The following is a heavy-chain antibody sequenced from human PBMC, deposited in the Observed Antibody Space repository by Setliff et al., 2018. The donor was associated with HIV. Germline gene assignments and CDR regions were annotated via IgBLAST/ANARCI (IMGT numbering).Heavy chain of an antibody. CDR1: GFTFGDYA. D-gene: IGHD3-22*01. CDR3: TPGDYDSSGYYYGGAFDI. V-gene: IGHV3-49*04. J-gene: IGHJ3*02. CDR2: IRTKAYGGTT. Sequence: PGGSLRLSCTASGFTFGDYAVSWVRQAPGKGLEWVGFIRTKAYGGTTEYAASVKGRFTISRDDSKSIAYLQMNSLKPEDTAVYYCTPGDYDSSGYYYGGAFDIWGQGTMVTVSS.